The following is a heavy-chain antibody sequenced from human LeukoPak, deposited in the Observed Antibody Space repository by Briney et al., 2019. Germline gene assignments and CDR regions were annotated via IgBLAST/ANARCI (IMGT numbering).Heavy chain of an antibody. D-gene: IGHD1-26*01. CDR3: ARDSRSGSYLFDY. CDR1: GFTFSSYA. V-gene: IGHV3-23*01. Sequence: GGSLRLSCAASGFTFSSYAMSWVRQAPGKGLEWVSAISGSGGSTYYADSVKGRFTISRDNSKNTLYLQMNSLRAEDTAVYYCARDSRSGSYLFDYWGQGTLVTVSS. J-gene: IGHJ4*02. CDR2: ISGSGGST.